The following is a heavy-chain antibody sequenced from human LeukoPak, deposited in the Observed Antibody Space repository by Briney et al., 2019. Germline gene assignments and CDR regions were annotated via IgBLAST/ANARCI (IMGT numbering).Heavy chain of an antibody. J-gene: IGHJ6*02. CDR2: IIPIFGTA. Sequence: SVKVSCKASGGTFSSYAISRVRQAPGQGLEWMGGIIPIFGTANYAQKFQGRVTITADESTSTAYMELSSLRSEDTAVYYCARGVVVVAATWYYYGMDVWGQGTTVTVSS. D-gene: IGHD2-15*01. CDR1: GGTFSSYA. CDR3: ARGVVVVAATWYYYGMDV. V-gene: IGHV1-69*13.